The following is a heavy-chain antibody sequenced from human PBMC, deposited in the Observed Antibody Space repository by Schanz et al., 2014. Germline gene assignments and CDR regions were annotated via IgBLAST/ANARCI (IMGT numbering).Heavy chain of an antibody. D-gene: IGHD6-6*01. J-gene: IGHJ4*02. Sequence: QVQLVQSGAEVKKPGSSVKVSCKLSGGTFSSYTISWMRQAPGQGLEWMGKIIPVLNIATYAQRFQGRVTITADKSSDTAYMELSSLRSDDTAVYYCARDQSPYTNSSDVRYFDYWGQGSLVTVSS. V-gene: IGHV1-69*08. CDR1: GGTFSSYT. CDR2: IIPVLNIA. CDR3: ARDQSPYTNSSDVRYFDY.